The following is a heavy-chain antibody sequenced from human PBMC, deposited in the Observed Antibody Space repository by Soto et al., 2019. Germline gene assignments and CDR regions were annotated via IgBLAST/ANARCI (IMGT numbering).Heavy chain of an antibody. CDR2: INHSGST. CDR1: GGSFSGYY. J-gene: IGHJ5*02. CDR3: ARTLSSSAENWFDP. V-gene: IGHV4-34*01. Sequence: PSETLSLTCAVYGGSFSGYYWSWIRQPPGKGLEWIGEINHSGSTNYNPSLKSRVTISVDTSKNQFSLKLSSVTPEDTAVYFCARTLSSSAENWFDPWGQGTLVTVSS. D-gene: IGHD6-6*01.